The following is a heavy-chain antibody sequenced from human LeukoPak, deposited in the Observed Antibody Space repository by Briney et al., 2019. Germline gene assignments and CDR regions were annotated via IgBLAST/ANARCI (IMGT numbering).Heavy chain of an antibody. Sequence: GESLKISCETSGYSFTSNWIAWVRQKPGKGLEWMGIIYLGDSETRYSPSFQGQVTISVDKSVRSAYLSWSSLKASDTAMYYCARPGYCSGGSCYGRRAFDIWGQGTMVTVSS. CDR2: IYLGDSET. CDR1: GYSFTSNW. D-gene: IGHD2-15*01. J-gene: IGHJ3*02. CDR3: ARPGYCSGGSCYGRRAFDI. V-gene: IGHV5-51*01.